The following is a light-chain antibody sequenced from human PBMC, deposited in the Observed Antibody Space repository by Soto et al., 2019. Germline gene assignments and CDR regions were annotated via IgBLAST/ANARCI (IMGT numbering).Light chain of an antibody. CDR2: WAS. J-gene: IGKJ1*01. V-gene: IGKV4-1*01. CDR3: QDYSYSIGWT. Sequence: DIVMTQSPDSLAVSLGERATINCKSSQSVFYTSNNKNYLAWYQQKPGQPPRLLIYWASTRESGVPDRFRGSEPGTDFTLTTSSLEADAVAVYYCQDYSYSIGWTFGHGTKVEIK. CDR1: QSVFYTSNNKNY.